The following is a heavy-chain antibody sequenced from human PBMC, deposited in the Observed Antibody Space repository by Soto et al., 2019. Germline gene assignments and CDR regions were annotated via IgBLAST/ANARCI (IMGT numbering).Heavy chain of an antibody. CDR3: ARGRGVRGNIINTYYYYGLDV. D-gene: IGHD3-10*01. Sequence: PXVTLALTCSVCGVSLSGCCVSLIRQSPGQGLECIGCIYYNGRTTYNTSLRSRVSISADMSKNQFFLNLASVTAADTAVYYCARGRGVRGNIINTYYYYGLDVWGQGTTVTVSS. V-gene: IGHV4-59*12. J-gene: IGHJ6*02. CDR2: IYYNGRT. CDR1: GVSLSGCC.